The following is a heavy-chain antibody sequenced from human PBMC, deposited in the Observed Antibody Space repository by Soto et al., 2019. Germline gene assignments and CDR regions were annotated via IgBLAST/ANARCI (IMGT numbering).Heavy chain of an antibody. CDR3: ARGMGDSSDY. Sequence: PSETLSLTCAVYGGSFSGYYWSWIRQPPGKGLEWIGEINHSGSTNYNPSLKSRVTISVDTSKNQFSLKLSSVTAADTAVYYCARGMGDSSDYWGQGTLVTVSS. CDR2: INHSGST. J-gene: IGHJ4*02. V-gene: IGHV4-34*01. D-gene: IGHD1-26*01. CDR1: GGSFSGYY.